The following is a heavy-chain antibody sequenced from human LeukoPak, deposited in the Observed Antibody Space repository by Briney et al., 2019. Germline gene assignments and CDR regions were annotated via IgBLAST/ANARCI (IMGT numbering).Heavy chain of an antibody. CDR1: GGTFSSYA. V-gene: IGHV1-69*01. J-gene: IGHJ3*02. D-gene: IGHD2-2*02. CDR2: IIPIFGTA. Sequence: SVKVSCKASGGTFSSYAISWVRQAPGQGLEWMGGIIPIFGTANYAQKFQGRVTITADESTSTAYMELSSLRSEDTAVYYCAREGYCSSTSCYKAARVDAFDIWGQGTMVTVSS. CDR3: AREGYCSSTSCYKAARVDAFDI.